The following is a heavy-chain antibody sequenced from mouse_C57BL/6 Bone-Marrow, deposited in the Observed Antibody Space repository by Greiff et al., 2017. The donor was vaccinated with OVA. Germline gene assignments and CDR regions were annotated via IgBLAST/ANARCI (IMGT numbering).Heavy chain of an antibody. Sequence: QVQLKQPGAELVRPGTSVKVSCKASGYAFTNYLIEWVKQRPGQGLEWIGVINPGSGGTNYNEKFKGKATLTADKSSSTAYMQLSSLTSEDSAVYFCARSYSNYVSFAYWGQGTLVTVSA. J-gene: IGHJ3*01. CDR3: ARSYSNYVSFAY. V-gene: IGHV1-54*01. CDR1: GYAFTNYL. D-gene: IGHD2-5*01. CDR2: INPGSGGT.